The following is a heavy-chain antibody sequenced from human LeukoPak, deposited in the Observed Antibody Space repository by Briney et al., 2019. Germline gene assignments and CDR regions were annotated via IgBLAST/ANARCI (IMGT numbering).Heavy chain of an antibody. CDR1: GFTFSSYA. J-gene: IGHJ4*02. V-gene: IGHV3-23*01. D-gene: IGHD2-21*02. CDR2: ISGSGGNT. CDR3: AKGRTTVVVTAIPN. Sequence: GSLRLSCAASGFTFSSYAMSWVRQAPGKGLEWVSGISGSGGNTHNADSVKGRFTISRDNSKNTLYLQMNSLRAEDTAVYYCAKGRTTVVVTAIPNWGQGTLVTVSS.